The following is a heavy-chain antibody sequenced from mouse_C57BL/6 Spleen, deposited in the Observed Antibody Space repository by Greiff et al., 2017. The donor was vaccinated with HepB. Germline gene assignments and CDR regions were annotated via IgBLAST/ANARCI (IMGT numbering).Heavy chain of an antibody. J-gene: IGHJ3*01. CDR1: GYAFSSYW. Sequence: VQLQQSGAELVKPGASVKISCKASGYAFSSYWMNWVKQRPGKGLEWIGQIYPGDGDTNYNGKFKGKATLTADKSSSTAYMQLSSLTSEDSAVYFCAPTAQAPAWFAYWGQGTLVTVSA. V-gene: IGHV1-80*01. CDR2: IYPGDGDT. D-gene: IGHD3-2*02. CDR3: APTAQAPAWFAY.